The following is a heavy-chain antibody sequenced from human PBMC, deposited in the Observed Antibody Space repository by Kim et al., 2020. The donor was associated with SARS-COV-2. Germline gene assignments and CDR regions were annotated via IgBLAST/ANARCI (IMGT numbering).Heavy chain of an antibody. CDR3: ATEILWFGELSWFDP. D-gene: IGHD3-10*01. J-gene: IGHJ5*02. Sequence: QKFQGRVTITRDTSASTAYMELSSLRSEDTAVYYCATEILWFGELSWFDPWGQGTLVTVSS. V-gene: IGHV1-3*01.